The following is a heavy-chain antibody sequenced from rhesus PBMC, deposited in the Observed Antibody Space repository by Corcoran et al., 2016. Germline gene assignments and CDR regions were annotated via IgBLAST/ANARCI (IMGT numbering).Heavy chain of an antibody. V-gene: IGHV4-80*01. Sequence: QVQLQESGPGLVKPSETLSLTCAVSGSSISSYWWSLIRQSPGQGLEWIGEINGNSGSTYYNPSLKSRVTISKDASKNQFSLKVNSVTAADTAVYYCARKYSGSWNRFDVWGPGVLVTVSS. J-gene: IGHJ5-1*01. CDR1: GSSISSYW. D-gene: IGHD6-25*01. CDR3: ARKYSGSWNRFDV. CDR2: INGNSGST.